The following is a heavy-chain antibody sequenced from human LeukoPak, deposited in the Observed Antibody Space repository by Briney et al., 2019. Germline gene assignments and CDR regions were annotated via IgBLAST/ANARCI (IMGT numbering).Heavy chain of an antibody. Sequence: GGSLRLSWAASGSTLGANYRTWIRQAPGKGLEGVSFITTRTTYTNYADSVKGRFTISRDDAKNSLYLQMNSLRAEDTAIYYCARFRGYCSTTSCYPYYFDYWGPGTLVTVSS. CDR3: ARFRGYCSTTSCYPYYFDY. CDR1: GSTLGANY. V-gene: IGHV3-11*03. J-gene: IGHJ4*02. D-gene: IGHD2-2*01. CDR2: ITTRTTYT.